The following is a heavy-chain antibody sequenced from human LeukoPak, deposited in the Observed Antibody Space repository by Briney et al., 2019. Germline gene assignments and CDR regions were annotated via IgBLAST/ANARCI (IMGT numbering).Heavy chain of an antibody. V-gene: IGHV5-51*01. CDR1: GYSFTSYW. J-gene: IGHJ6*04. CDR2: IYPGDSDT. Sequence: GESLKISCKGSGYSFTSYWIGWVRQMPGKGLEWMGIIYPGDSDTRYSPSFQGQVTISADKSISTAYLQWSSLKASDTAMYYCARHGYSYGFTYYYYGMDVWGKGTTVTVSS. CDR3: ARHGYSYGFTYYYYGMDV. D-gene: IGHD5-18*01.